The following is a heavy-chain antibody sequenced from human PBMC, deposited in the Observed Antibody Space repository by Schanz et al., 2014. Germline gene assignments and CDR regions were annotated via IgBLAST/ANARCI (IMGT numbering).Heavy chain of an antibody. Sequence: VQLVESGGGVVQPGRSLRLSCAAYGFTFSSYNMNWVRQAPGKGLEWVSYISSSGTTIYYADSVKGRFTISRDNSKNSLYLQMNSLRAEDTAVYYCAKDLLYGAPMPLNHLDYWGQGTLVTVSS. D-gene: IGHD2-2*01. CDR1: GFTFSSYN. J-gene: IGHJ4*02. CDR3: AKDLLYGAPMPLNHLDY. V-gene: IGHV3-48*01. CDR2: ISSSGTTI.